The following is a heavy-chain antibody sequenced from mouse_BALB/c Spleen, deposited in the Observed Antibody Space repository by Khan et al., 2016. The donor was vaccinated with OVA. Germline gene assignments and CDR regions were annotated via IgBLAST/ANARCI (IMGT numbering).Heavy chain of an antibody. D-gene: IGHD4-1*01. CDR1: GYTFTNYV. CDR2: INPDNAGT. V-gene: IGHV1S136*01. CDR3: AREASSWDFSFPY. J-gene: IGHJ3*01. Sequence: VQLKESGPELVEPGASVKISCKASGYTFTNYVIHWVKQKPGQGLEWIGYINPDNAGTRYNEKFKGKATLTSDISSTTAYMEFSNLTSEDSAVYFCAREASSWDFSFPYWGQGTLVTVSA.